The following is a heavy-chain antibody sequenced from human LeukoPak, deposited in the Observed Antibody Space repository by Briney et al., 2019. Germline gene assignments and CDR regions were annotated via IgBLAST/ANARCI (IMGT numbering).Heavy chain of an antibody. Sequence: QTGGSLRLSCAASGFTFSSYWTSWVRQAPGKGLEWVANIKQDGSEKYYVDSVKGRFTISRDNAKNSLYLQMNSLRAEDTAVYYCARDSGSDYGYWGQGTLVTVSS. D-gene: IGHD1-26*01. CDR3: ARDSGSDYGY. CDR2: IKQDGSEK. J-gene: IGHJ4*02. V-gene: IGHV3-7*01. CDR1: GFTFSSYW.